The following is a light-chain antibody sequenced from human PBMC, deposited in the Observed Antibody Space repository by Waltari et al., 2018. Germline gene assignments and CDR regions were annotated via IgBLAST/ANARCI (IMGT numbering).Light chain of an antibody. CDR1: RLRSYY. CDR2: DKN. Sequence: SSELTQDPAVSVAMGQTVRITCQGDRLRSYYARWYQQRPGQAPILVMYDKNNRPSGVPDRFSGSSSDNTASLTITGAQAEDEASYYCHSRDASGVGGSFGGGTKLTVL. V-gene: IGLV3-19*01. J-gene: IGLJ2*01. CDR3: HSRDASGVGGS.